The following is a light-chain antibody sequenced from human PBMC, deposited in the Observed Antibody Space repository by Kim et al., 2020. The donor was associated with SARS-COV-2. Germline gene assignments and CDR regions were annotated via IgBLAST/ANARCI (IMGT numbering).Light chain of an antibody. J-gene: IGKJ4*01. CDR3: QQRTNWPLT. Sequence: EIVLTQSPATLSLSPGERATLSCRASQSLSSYLAWYQQKPGQAPRLLIYDASNRATGIPARFSGSGSGTDFTLTISSLEPEDFALYYCQQRTNWPLTFGGGTKVDIK. CDR2: DAS. V-gene: IGKV3-11*01. CDR1: QSLSSY.